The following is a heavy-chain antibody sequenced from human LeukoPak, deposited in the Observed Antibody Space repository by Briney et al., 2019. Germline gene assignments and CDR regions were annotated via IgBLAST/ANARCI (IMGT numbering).Heavy chain of an antibody. CDR3: AKDRGYSFDY. CDR1: GFTFSIYA. Sequence: GGSRRLSCGVSGFTFSIYAMSWVRQAPGKGLEWVSATSANGGKTYYADSVKGRFTISRDNSKNTLYLQMNSLRAEDTAVYYCAKDRGYSFDYWGQGTLVTVSS. CDR2: TSANGGKT. D-gene: IGHD4-11*01. V-gene: IGHV3-23*01. J-gene: IGHJ4*02.